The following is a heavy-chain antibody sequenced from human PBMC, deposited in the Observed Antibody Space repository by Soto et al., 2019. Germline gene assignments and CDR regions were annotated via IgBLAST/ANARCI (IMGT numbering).Heavy chain of an antibody. CDR1: GFTFSSYG. D-gene: IGHD1-26*01. Sequence: GSLRLSCAVSGFTFSSYGMHWVRQSPGKGLEWVAVISYDGSNKYYADSVKGRFTISRDNSKNTLYLQMNSLRAEDTAVYYCAKMQWELSPPFDYWGQGTLVTVSS. CDR3: AKMQWELSPPFDY. CDR2: ISYDGSNK. V-gene: IGHV3-30*18. J-gene: IGHJ4*02.